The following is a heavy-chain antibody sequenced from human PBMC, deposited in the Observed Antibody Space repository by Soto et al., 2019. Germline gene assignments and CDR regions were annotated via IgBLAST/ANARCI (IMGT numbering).Heavy chain of an antibody. V-gene: IGHV3-53*02. D-gene: IGHD3-10*01. Sequence: EVQLVETGGGLIQPGGSLRLSCAASGFTVSSNYMSWVRQAPGKGLEWVSVIYSGGSTYYADSVKGRFTNSRDNSKNTLYLQMNSLRAEVTAVYYCARDFGESDAFDIWGQGTMVTVSS. J-gene: IGHJ3*02. CDR2: IYSGGST. CDR1: GFTVSSNY. CDR3: ARDFGESDAFDI.